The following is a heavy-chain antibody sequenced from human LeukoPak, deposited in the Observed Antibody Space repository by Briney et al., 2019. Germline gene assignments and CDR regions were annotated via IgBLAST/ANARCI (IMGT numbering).Heavy chain of an antibody. Sequence: GGSLRLSCIASGFTFDDHGMSWVRQAPGKGLEWVSNINWNGGSIGYVDSVKGRFTISRDNGKNSLYLQMNNLRVEDTAFYYCARDVSWGTSYFDYSRQGILVTVSS. CDR2: INWNGGSI. J-gene: IGHJ4*02. D-gene: IGHD1-1*01. CDR3: ARDVSWGTSYFDY. V-gene: IGHV3-20*04. CDR1: GFTFDDHG.